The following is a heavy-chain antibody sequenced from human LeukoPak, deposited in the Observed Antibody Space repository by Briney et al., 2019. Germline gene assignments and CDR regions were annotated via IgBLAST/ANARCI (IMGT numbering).Heavy chain of an antibody. CDR3: AKVENYGDYVLDY. CDR1: GFTFSDYY. Sequence: GGSLRLSCAASGFTFSDYYMSWIRQAPGKGLEWVSAISGSGGSTYYADSVKGRFTISRDNSKNTLYLQMNSLRAEDTAVYYCAKVENYGDYVLDYWGQGTLVTVSS. J-gene: IGHJ4*02. CDR2: ISGSGGST. D-gene: IGHD4-17*01. V-gene: IGHV3-23*01.